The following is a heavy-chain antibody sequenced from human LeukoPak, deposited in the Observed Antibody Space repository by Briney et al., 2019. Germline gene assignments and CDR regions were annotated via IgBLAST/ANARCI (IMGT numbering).Heavy chain of an antibody. Sequence: PGRSLRLSCAASGFTVSSNYMNWVRQAPGKGLEWVSLIYSDDGTYYADSVKGRFTISRDNSKNTLFLQMNSLRAEDTAVYYCARGSRAGAANSYFDYWGQGTLVTVSS. CDR3: ARGSRAGAANSYFDY. V-gene: IGHV3-53*01. J-gene: IGHJ4*02. D-gene: IGHD1-26*01. CDR1: GFTVSSNY. CDR2: IYSDDGT.